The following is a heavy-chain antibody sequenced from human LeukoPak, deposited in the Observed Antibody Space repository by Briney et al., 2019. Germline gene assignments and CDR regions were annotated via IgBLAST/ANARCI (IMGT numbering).Heavy chain of an antibody. CDR1: GGSISSYY. J-gene: IGHJ6*02. Sequence: PSETLSLTCTVSGGSISSYYWSWIRQPPGKGLEWIGYIYYSGSTNYNPSLKSRVTISVDTSKNQFSLKLSSVTAADTAVYYCARTGDPRPYYYYGMDVWGQGTTVTVSS. CDR2: IYYSGST. D-gene: IGHD1-14*01. CDR3: ARTGDPRPYYYYGMDV. V-gene: IGHV4-59*08.